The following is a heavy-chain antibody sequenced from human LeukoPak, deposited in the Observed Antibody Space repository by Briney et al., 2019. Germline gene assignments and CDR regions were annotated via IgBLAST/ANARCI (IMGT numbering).Heavy chain of an antibody. Sequence: GGSLRLSCAASGFTFSSYAMHWVRQAPGKGLEWVAVISYDGSNKYYADSVKGRFTISRDNSKNTLYLQMNSLRAEDTAVYYCASFTGYVVLDYWGQGTLVTVSS. J-gene: IGHJ4*02. V-gene: IGHV3-30*04. CDR2: ISYDGSNK. CDR1: GFTFSSYA. D-gene: IGHD2-21*01. CDR3: ASFTGYVVLDY.